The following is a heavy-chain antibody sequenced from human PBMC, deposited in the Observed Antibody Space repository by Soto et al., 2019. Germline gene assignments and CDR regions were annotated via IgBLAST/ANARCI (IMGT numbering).Heavy chain of an antibody. J-gene: IGHJ4*02. D-gene: IGHD3-10*01. CDR3: ARVRGSGTAELGFAY. V-gene: IGHV3-33*01. CDR1: GFTFRSFG. Sequence: QVQLVESGGGMVQPGTSLRLSCAASGFTFRSFGIHWVRQAPGKGMEWVAAIWDDGSNEYYTDSVKGRFTISRDNSKNTVYLQMNSLRAEDTAVYYCARVRGSGTAELGFAYWGQGALVIVAA. CDR2: IWDDGSNE.